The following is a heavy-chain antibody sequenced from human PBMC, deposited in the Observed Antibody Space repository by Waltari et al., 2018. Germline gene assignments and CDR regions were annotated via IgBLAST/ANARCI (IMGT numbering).Heavy chain of an antibody. CDR1: GGSFSGYY. CDR3: ARGPQWFRLGAFDY. CDR2: INHSGST. Sequence: QVQLQQWGAGLLKPSETLSLTCAVYGGSFSGYYWSWIRQPPGKGLEWIGEINHSGSTNYNPSLKSRVTISVDTSKNQFSLKLSSVTAADTAVYYCARGPQWFRLGAFDYWGQGTLVTVSS. J-gene: IGHJ4*02. D-gene: IGHD3-10*01. V-gene: IGHV4-34*01.